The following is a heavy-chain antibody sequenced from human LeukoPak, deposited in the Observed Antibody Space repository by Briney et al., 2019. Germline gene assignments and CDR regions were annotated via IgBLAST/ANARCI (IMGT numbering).Heavy chain of an antibody. CDR2: IWYDGSNK. V-gene: IGHV3-33*01. CDR3: ARGSLYNWNYGGVYYYYGMDV. J-gene: IGHJ6*02. Sequence: GGSLRLSCAASGFPFSSYGMHWVRQAPGKGLEWVAVIWYDGSNKYYADSVKGRFTISRDNSKNTLYLQMNSLRAEDTAVYYCARGSLYNWNYGGVYYYYGMDVWGQGTTVTVSS. D-gene: IGHD1-7*01. CDR1: GFPFSSYG.